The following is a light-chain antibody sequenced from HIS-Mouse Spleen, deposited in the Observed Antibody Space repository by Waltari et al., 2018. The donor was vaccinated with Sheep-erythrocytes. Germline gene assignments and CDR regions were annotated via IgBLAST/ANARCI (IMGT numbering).Light chain of an antibody. V-gene: IGKV4-1*01. J-gene: IGKJ4*01. CDR2: WAS. CDR3: QQYYSTLT. Sequence: DIVMTQSPDSLAVSLGERATINCKSGQSVLYSSNNKNYLAWYQQKPGQHPKLLIYWASTRESGVPDRFSGSGSGTDFTLTISSLQAEDVAVYYCQQYYSTLTFGGGTKVEIK. CDR1: QSVLYSSNNKNY.